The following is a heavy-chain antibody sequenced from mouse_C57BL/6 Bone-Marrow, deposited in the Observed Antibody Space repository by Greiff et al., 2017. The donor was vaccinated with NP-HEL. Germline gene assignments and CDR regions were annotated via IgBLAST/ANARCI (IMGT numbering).Heavy chain of an antibody. Sequence: EVKLVESGAELVRPGASVKLSCTASGFNIKDDYMHWVKQRPEQGLEWIGWIDPENGDTEYASKFQGKATITADTSSNTAYLQLSSLTSEDTAVYYCTTGGGPAWFAYWGQGTLVTVSA. CDR3: TTGGGPAWFAY. CDR1: GFNIKDDY. V-gene: IGHV14-4*01. J-gene: IGHJ3*01. CDR2: IDPENGDT.